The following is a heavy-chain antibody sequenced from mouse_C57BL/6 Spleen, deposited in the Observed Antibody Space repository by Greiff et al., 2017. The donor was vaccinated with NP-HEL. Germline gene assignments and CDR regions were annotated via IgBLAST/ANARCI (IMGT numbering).Heavy chain of an antibody. J-gene: IGHJ1*03. Sequence: EVKVEESGGGLVQPGGSMKLSCVASGFTFSNYWMNWVRQSPEKGLEWVAQIRLKSDNYATHYAESVKGRFTISRDESKSSVYLQMNNLRAEDTGIYYCTGSYYYGSSYAFDVWGTGTTVTVSS. CDR3: TGSYYYGSSYAFDV. CDR1: GFTFSNYW. V-gene: IGHV6-3*01. CDR2: IRLKSDNYAT. D-gene: IGHD1-1*01.